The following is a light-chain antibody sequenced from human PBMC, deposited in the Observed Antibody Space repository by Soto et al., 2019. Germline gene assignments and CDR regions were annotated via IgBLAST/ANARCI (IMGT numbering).Light chain of an antibody. J-gene: IGLJ3*02. CDR2: EVS. Sequence: QSVLTQPPSASGSPGQSVTISCTGTSSDVGGYKYVSWYQQYPGKAPKLMIYEVSKRPSGVPYRFSGSKSGNTASLTVSGLQAEDEAAYYCSSYSGSNNFGVVFGGGTKLTVL. CDR1: SSDVGGYKY. CDR3: SSYSGSNNFGVV. V-gene: IGLV2-8*01.